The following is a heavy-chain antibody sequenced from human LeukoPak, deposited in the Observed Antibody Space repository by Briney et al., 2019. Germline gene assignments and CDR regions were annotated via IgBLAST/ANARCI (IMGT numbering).Heavy chain of an antibody. CDR1: GFTFSNYA. J-gene: IGHJ4*02. D-gene: IGHD3-22*01. CDR3: AKDLDYDTIGAFDY. CDR2: ISYDGSNK. Sequence: GGSLRLSCAVSGFTFSNYAIHWVRQAPGKGLEWVALISYDGSNKYYADSVKGRFTISRDNSKNTLYLQMNSLRAEDTAVYYCAKDLDYDTIGAFDYWGQGTLVTVSS. V-gene: IGHV3-30*04.